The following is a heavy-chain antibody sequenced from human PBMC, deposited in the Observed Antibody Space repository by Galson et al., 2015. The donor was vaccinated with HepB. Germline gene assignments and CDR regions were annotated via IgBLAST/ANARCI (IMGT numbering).Heavy chain of an antibody. V-gene: IGHV2-5*02. Sequence: PALVKPTQTLTLTCTFSGFSLTTIGVGVGWIRQPPGKALQWLALIYWDDDKRYSPSLKSRLTITKDTSKNQVVLTMTNMDPVDTATYYCARSRNEILDTFAIDVWGQGTSIIVSS. D-gene: IGHD3-9*01. CDR1: GFSLTTIGVG. CDR3: ARSRNEILDTFAIDV. J-gene: IGHJ6*02. CDR2: IYWDDDK.